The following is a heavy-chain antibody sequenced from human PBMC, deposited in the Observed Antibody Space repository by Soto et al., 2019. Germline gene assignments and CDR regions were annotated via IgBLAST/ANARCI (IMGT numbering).Heavy chain of an antibody. D-gene: IGHD6-13*01. J-gene: IGHJ6*03. Sequence: ASVKVSCKASGYTFTSYGISWVRQAPGQGLEWMGWISAYNGNTNYAQKPQGRVTMTTDTSTSTAYMELRSLRSDDTAVYYCARYHISSWYGFRDDYYYMGVWGKGTTVTVSS. V-gene: IGHV1-18*01. CDR3: ARYHISSWYGFRDDYYYMGV. CDR1: GYTFTSYG. CDR2: ISAYNGNT.